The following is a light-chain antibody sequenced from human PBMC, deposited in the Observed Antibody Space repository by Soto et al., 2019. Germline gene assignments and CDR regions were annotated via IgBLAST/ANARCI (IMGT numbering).Light chain of an antibody. CDR3: QPYNNWPRT. Sequence: DIVMTQSPVTLSVSPGDRATLSCRASQSVGHNLAWFQQKPCQAPRLLIYGASAGATGIPDRFSGSGVGTEFTLTISSLQSEDLAVYYCQPYNNWPRTFGQGTKVEMK. CDR1: QSVGHN. J-gene: IGKJ1*01. V-gene: IGKV3-15*01. CDR2: GAS.